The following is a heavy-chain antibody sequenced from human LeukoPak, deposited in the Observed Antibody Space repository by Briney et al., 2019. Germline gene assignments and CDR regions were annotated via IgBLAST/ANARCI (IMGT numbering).Heavy chain of an antibody. CDR1: GFTFSSYS. D-gene: IGHD6-13*01. J-gene: IGHJ6*03. Sequence: GGSLRLSCAASGFTFSSYSMNWVRQAPGKGLEWGSSISSSSSYIYYADSVKGRFTISRDNAKNSLYLQMNSLRAEDTAVYYCARDSSSWYVYYYYYMDVWGKGTTVTVSS. CDR2: ISSSSSYI. V-gene: IGHV3-21*01. CDR3: ARDSSSWYVYYYYYMDV.